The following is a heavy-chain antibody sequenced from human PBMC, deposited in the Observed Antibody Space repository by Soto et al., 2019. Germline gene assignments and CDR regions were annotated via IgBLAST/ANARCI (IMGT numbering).Heavy chain of an antibody. V-gene: IGHV3-48*03. CDR3: AREDDSSGYYYSYFDY. D-gene: IGHD3-22*01. CDR1: GFTFSSYE. J-gene: IGHJ4*02. CDR2: ISRSASTI. Sequence: QLVESGGGLVQPGGSLRLSCAASGFTFSSYEMDWVRQAPGKGLEWVSYISRSASTIYYADSVKGRFTISRDNAKNSLYLQMNSLRAEDTAVYYCAREDDSSGYYYSYFDYWGQGTLVTVSS.